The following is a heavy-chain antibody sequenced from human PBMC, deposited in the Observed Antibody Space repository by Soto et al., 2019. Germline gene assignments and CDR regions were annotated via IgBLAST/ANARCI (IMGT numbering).Heavy chain of an antibody. J-gene: IGHJ4*02. D-gene: IGHD3-22*01. V-gene: IGHV1-2*04. CDR3: ARDRKTTYYYDSSGYWPAYYFDY. CDR2: INPNSGGT. Sequence: ASVKVSCKASGYTFTGYYMHWVRQAPGQGLEWMGWINPNSGGTNYAQKFQGWVTMTRDTSISTAYMELSRLRSDDTAVYYCARDRKTTYYYDSSGYWPAYYFDYWGQGTLVPVP. CDR1: GYTFTGYY.